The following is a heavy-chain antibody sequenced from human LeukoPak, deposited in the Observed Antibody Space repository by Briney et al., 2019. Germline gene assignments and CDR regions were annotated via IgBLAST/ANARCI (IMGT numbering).Heavy chain of an antibody. Sequence: GGSLRLSCAASGSRFSACGMHWVRQTPDKGLEWLAVFSYNGIETYYADSVKGRFTISRDNSKNTLHLQMNSLRVEDTAVYYCVKEQSYGAYRVADYWGQGTLVTVSS. CDR3: VKEQSYGAYRVADY. J-gene: IGHJ4*02. D-gene: IGHD3-16*01. V-gene: IGHV3-30*18. CDR1: GSRFSACG. CDR2: FSYNGIET.